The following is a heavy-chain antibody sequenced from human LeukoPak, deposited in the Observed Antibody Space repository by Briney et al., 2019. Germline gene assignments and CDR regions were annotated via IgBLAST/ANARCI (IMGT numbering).Heavy chain of an antibody. Sequence: GESLKISCKGSGYIFTTSWIGWVRQMPGKGLEWVANINQDGSEKSYVVSVKGRFTISRDNAKNSLFLQMNSLRAEDTAVYYCARDKGRYYFDYWGQGTLVTVSS. D-gene: IGHD1-26*01. CDR2: INQDGSEK. V-gene: IGHV3-7*01. CDR1: GYIFTTSW. CDR3: ARDKGRYYFDY. J-gene: IGHJ4*02.